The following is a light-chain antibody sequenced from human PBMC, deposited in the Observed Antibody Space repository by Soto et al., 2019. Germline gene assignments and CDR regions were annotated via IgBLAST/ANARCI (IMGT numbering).Light chain of an antibody. CDR2: EVS. Sequence: QSALTQPPSASGSPGQSVTISCTGTSSDIGAYNYVSWYQQYPGKAPKLMIYEVSKRPSGVPDRFSGSKSGNTASLTVSGLQAEDEADYYRPSYGGRNRWVFGRGTQPTVL. CDR1: SSDIGAYNY. J-gene: IGLJ3*02. CDR3: PSYGGRNRWV. V-gene: IGLV2-8*01.